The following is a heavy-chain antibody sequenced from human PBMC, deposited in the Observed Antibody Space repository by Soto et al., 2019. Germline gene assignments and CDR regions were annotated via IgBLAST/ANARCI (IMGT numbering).Heavy chain of an antibody. J-gene: IGHJ4*02. CDR1: GFTFSSYG. CDR2: IWYDGSNK. D-gene: IGHD3-22*01. V-gene: IGHV3-33*01. Sequence: LRLSCAASGFTFSSYGMHWVRQAPGKGLEWVAVIWYDGSNKYYADSVKGRFTISRDNSKNTLYLQMNSLRAEDTAVYYCAREDTGYYDSSGYYYASPPDYWGQGTLVTVSS. CDR3: AREDTGYYDSSGYYYASPPDY.